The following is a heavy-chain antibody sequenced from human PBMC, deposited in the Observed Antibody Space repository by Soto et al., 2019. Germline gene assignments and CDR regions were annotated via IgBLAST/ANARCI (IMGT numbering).Heavy chain of an antibody. Sequence: ASVKVSCKVSGYTLTELSMHWVRQAPGKGLEWMGGFDPEDGETIYAQKFQGRVTMTEDTSTDTAYMELSSLRSEDTAVYYCVSHRITMVRGVISKPLFDYWGQGTLVTVSS. J-gene: IGHJ4*02. D-gene: IGHD3-10*01. CDR2: FDPEDGET. CDR1: GYTLTELS. V-gene: IGHV1-24*01. CDR3: VSHRITMVRGVISKPLFDY.